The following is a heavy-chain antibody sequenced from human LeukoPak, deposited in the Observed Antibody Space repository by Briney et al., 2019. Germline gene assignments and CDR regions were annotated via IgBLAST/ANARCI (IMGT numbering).Heavy chain of an antibody. CDR1: GYTFTRYY. Sequence: ASVKVSCKASGYTFTRYYMHWVRQAPGQGLEWMGIINPSGGSTNYAQKFQGRVTMTRDTSTNTVYMELSRLRSDDTAVYYCARSDSSGWSNYYYYMDVWGKGTTVTVSS. CDR2: INPSGGST. D-gene: IGHD6-19*01. CDR3: ARSDSSGWSNYYYYMDV. J-gene: IGHJ6*03. V-gene: IGHV1-46*01.